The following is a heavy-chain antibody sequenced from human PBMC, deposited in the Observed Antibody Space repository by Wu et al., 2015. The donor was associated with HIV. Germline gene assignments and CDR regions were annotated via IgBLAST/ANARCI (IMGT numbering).Heavy chain of an antibody. J-gene: IGHJ4*02. CDR3: ASSSLGYYLPFDY. CDR2: IIPLFGEV. V-gene: IGHV1-69*12. D-gene: IGHD3-3*01. Sequence: QVQLVQSGAEVKKPGSSVKVSCKASGGTFSSYAISWVRQAPGQGLEWMGGIIPLFGEVTYAQKFQGRVTITADESTSTAYMELSSLRSEDTAVYYCASSSLGYYLPFDYWGQGTLVTVTS. CDR1: GGTFSSYA.